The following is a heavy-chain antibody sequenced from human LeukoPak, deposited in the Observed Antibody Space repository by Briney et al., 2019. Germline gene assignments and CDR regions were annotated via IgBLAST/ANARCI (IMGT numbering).Heavy chain of an antibody. CDR3: GRDFGLVGTKRSFDL. CDR1: GFTFTDYY. Sequence: GGSLRLSCAASGFTFTDYYMGWIRQAPGKGLEWLSYISGSGTTIFYADSVKGRFTISRDNAKNSVDMQMNSLRAEDTAVYYCGRDFGLVGTKRSFDLWGQGTMVTVSS. J-gene: IGHJ3*01. D-gene: IGHD1-7*01. CDR2: ISGSGTTI. V-gene: IGHV3-11*01.